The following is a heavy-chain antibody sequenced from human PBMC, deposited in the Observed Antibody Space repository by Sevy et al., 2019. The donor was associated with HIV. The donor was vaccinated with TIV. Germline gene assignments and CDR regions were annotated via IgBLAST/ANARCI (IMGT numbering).Heavy chain of an antibody. CDR2: FYSSGGT. Sequence: SETLSLTCTVSGGSISSQYWSWVRQPVGKGLEWIGHFYSSGGTDYNPSLKSRVTMSVDTSENSFFLKMASVTAADTAIYYCALIENNNVCGQGILVTVSS. V-gene: IGHV4-4*07. CDR3: ALIENNNV. J-gene: IGHJ4*02. CDR1: GGSISSQY. D-gene: IGHD1-1*01.